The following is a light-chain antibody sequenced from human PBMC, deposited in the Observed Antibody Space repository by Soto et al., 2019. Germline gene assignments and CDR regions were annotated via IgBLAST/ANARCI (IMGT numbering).Light chain of an antibody. Sequence: QSVLTQPASVSGSPGQSITISCTGTSSDVGGYNYVSWYQHHPGKAPKLIIFDVSNRPSGVSNPFSGSKSGNTAFLTISALQPEDEADYYCSSYTTSNTRQIVFGTGTKVTVL. CDR3: SSYTTSNTRQIV. CDR1: SSDVGGYNY. V-gene: IGLV2-14*03. CDR2: DVS. J-gene: IGLJ1*01.